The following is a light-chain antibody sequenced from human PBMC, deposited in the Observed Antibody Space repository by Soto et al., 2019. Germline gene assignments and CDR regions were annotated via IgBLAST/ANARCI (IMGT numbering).Light chain of an antibody. CDR1: QSVSNNY. J-gene: IGKJ5*01. CDR2: GAS. Sequence: EIVLTQSPVTLSLSPGERATLSCRASQSVSNNYLAWYQQKPGQAPRLLIYGASNRATGIPDRFSGGGSGTDFTLSITRLEPGDFAVYYCQQYGTSPITFGQGTRLEIK. V-gene: IGKV3-20*01. CDR3: QQYGTSPIT.